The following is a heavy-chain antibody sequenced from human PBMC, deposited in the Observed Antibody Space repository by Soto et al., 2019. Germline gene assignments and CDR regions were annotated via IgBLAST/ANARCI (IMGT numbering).Heavy chain of an antibody. J-gene: IGHJ6*02. Sequence: GGSLRLSCVASGFTFSSYGMHWVRQAPGRGLEWVALIWYDGSSKYYVDSVKGRFTISRDNSKNTLSLQMNSLRAEDTAVYYCAKDLTNSSGWPITNYYYYGMDVWGQGTTVTVSS. CDR3: AKDLTNSSGWPITNYYYYGMDV. CDR1: GFTFSSYG. V-gene: IGHV3-30*02. D-gene: IGHD6-19*01. CDR2: IWYDGSSK.